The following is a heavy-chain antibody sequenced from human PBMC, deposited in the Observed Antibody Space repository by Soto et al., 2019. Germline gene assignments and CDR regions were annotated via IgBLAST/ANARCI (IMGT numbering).Heavy chain of an antibody. J-gene: IGHJ4*02. CDR3: ATRRFMVRGVSAFDY. CDR2: FDPEDGET. Sequence: ASVKVSCKVSGYTLTELSMHWVRQATGKGLEWMGGFDPEDGETIHAQKFQGRVTMTEDTSTDTAYMELSSLRSEDTAVYYCATRRFMVRGVSAFDYWGQGTLVTVSS. D-gene: IGHD3-10*01. V-gene: IGHV1-24*01. CDR1: GYTLTELS.